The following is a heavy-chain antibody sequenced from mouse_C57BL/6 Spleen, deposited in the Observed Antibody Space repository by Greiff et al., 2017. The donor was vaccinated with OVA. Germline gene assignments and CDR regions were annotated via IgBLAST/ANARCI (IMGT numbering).Heavy chain of an antibody. Sequence: EVKLMESGGGLVKPGGSLKLSCAASGFTFSSYAMSWVRQTPEKRLEWVATISDGGSYTYYPDNVKGRFTISRDNAKNNLYLQMSHLKSEDTAMYYVARNGDAYGYDWFAYWGQGTLVTVSA. J-gene: IGHJ3*01. V-gene: IGHV5-4*03. CDR1: GFTFSSYA. D-gene: IGHD2-2*01. CDR2: ISDGGSYT. CDR3: ARNGDAYGYDWFAY.